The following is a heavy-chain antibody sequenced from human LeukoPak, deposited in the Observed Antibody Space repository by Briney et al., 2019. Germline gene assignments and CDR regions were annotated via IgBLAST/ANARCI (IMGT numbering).Heavy chain of an antibody. CDR2: IYYSGST. Sequence: SETLSLTCAVYGGSFSGYYWSWIRQPPGKGLEWIGYIYYSGSTNYNPSLKSRVTISVDTSKNQFSLKLSSVTAADTAVYYCAREDPKGMDVWGQGTTVTVSS. J-gene: IGHJ6*02. CDR3: AREDPKGMDV. CDR1: GGSFSGYY. V-gene: IGHV4-59*01.